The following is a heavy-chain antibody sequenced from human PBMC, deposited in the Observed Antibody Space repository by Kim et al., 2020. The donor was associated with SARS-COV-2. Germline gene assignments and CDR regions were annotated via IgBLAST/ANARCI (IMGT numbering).Heavy chain of an antibody. CDR3: ARGIAAAGRNRAFDY. V-gene: IGHV4-39*07. CDR1: GGSISSSSYY. CDR2: IYYSGST. Sequence: SETLSLTCTVSGGSISSSSYYWGWIRQPPGKGLEWIGSIYYSGSTYYNPSLKSRVTISVDTSKNQFSLKLSSVTAADTAVYYCARGIAAAGRNRAFDYWGEGTLVTVSS. J-gene: IGHJ4*02. D-gene: IGHD6-13*01.